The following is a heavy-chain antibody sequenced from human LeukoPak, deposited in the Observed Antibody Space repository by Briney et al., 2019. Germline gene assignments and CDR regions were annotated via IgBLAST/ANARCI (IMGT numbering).Heavy chain of an antibody. CDR3: ARRDYYDSTEDDAFDI. J-gene: IGHJ3*02. CDR2: IYYSGST. Sequence: PSETLSLTCTVSGGSISSYYWSWIRQPPGKGLEWIGYIYYSGSTNYNPSLKSRVTISVDTSKNQFSLKLSSVTAADTAVYYCARRDYYDSTEDDAFDIWGQGTMVTVSS. D-gene: IGHD3-22*01. CDR1: GGSISSYY. V-gene: IGHV4-59*01.